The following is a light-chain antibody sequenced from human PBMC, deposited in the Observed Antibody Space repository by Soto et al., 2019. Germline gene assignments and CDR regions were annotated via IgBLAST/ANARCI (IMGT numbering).Light chain of an antibody. CDR3: ISYTSDDVRYV. V-gene: IGLV2-14*01. CDR1: NSDVGIYDF. J-gene: IGLJ1*01. CDR2: EVS. Sequence: QYVLTQPASVSGSPGQSITISCTGSNSDVGIYDFVSWYQHHPGRAPKLIVSEVSHRPSGVSNRFSGSKSGNTASLTISGLQSEGEADYYCISYTSDDVRYVFGTGTKVTVL.